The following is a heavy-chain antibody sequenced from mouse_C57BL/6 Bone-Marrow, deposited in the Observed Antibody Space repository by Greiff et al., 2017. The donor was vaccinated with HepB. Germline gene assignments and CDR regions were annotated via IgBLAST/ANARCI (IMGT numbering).Heavy chain of an antibody. CDR1: GYTFTSYG. J-gene: IGHJ4*01. CDR3: ARRDRKEYAMGY. D-gene: IGHD3-3*01. V-gene: IGHV1-81*01. Sequence: QVQLQQSGAELARPGASVKLSCKASGYTFTSYGISWVKQRTGQGLEWIGEIYPRSGNTYYNEKFKGKATLTADKSSSTAYMELRSLTSEDSAVYFCARRDRKEYAMGYWGEGTSVTISS. CDR2: IYPRSGNT.